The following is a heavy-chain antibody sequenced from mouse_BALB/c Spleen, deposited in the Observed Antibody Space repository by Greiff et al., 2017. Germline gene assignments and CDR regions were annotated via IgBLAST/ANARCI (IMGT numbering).Heavy chain of an antibody. CDR1: GFNIKDSY. V-gene: IGHV14-3*02. D-gene: IGHD2-4*01. J-gene: IGHJ4*01. Sequence: VQLQQSGAELVKPGASVKLSCTASGFNIKDSYMPWVKQRPEQGLEWIGRIDPANGNTKYDPKFQGKATITADTSSNTAYLQLSSLTSEDTAVYYCANYDYDTDDWGQGTSDTVTS. CDR3: ANYDYDTDD. CDR2: IDPANGNT.